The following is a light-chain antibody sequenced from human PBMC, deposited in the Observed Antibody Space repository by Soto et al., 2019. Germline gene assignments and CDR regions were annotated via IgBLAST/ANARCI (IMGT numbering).Light chain of an antibody. Sequence: EIVMTQSPATLSVSPGERATLSCRASQSVSTSLAWYQQKAGQAPRLLIYDASNRATGIPARFSGSGSGTDFTLTISSLQPEDFATYYCQQSYSTPITFGQGTRLEIK. J-gene: IGKJ5*01. CDR3: QQSYSTPIT. CDR2: DAS. CDR1: QSVSTS. V-gene: IGKV3-11*01.